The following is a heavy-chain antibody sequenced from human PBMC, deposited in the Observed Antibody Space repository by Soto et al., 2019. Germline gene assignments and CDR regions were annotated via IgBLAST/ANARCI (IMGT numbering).Heavy chain of an antibody. CDR3: ARDRGGTMIVVVITSYFDY. Sequence: ASVKVSCKASGYTFTSYAMHWVRQAPGQRLEWMGWISAGNGNTKCSQKFQGRVTITRDTSASTAYMELSSLRSEDTAVYYCARDRGGTMIVVVITSYFDYWGQGTLVTVSS. CDR1: GYTFTSYA. CDR2: ISAGNGNT. V-gene: IGHV1-3*01. D-gene: IGHD3-22*01. J-gene: IGHJ4*02.